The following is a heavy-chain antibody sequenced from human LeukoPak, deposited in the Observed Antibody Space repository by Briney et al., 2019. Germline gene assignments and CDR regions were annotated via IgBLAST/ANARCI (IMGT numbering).Heavy chain of an antibody. CDR2: ISGSGGST. CDR3: AKKRVITTPDAIDWYFDL. J-gene: IGHJ2*01. V-gene: IGHV3-23*01. D-gene: IGHD3-10*01. CDR1: GFTFSSYA. Sequence: GRSLRLSCAASGFTFSSYAMSWVRQAPGKGLEWVSAISGSGGSTYYADSVKGRFTISRDNSENTLFLQMNNLGAEDTAVYYCAKKRVITTPDAIDWYFDLWGRGTLVTVSS.